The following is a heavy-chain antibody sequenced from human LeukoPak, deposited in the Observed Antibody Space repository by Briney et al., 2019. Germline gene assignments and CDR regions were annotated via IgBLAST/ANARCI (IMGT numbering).Heavy chain of an antibody. D-gene: IGHD2-21*02. CDR1: GGSISNYY. CDR3: ARTVVVTAIHFFDY. Sequence: PSGTLSLTCTVSGGSISNYYWSWIRQPPGKGLEWIGYIYTSGSTNYNPSLESRVTISVDTSKNHFSLKLSSVTAADTAVYYCARTVVVTAIHFFDYWGQGTLVTVSS. J-gene: IGHJ4*02. CDR2: IYTSGST. V-gene: IGHV4-4*09.